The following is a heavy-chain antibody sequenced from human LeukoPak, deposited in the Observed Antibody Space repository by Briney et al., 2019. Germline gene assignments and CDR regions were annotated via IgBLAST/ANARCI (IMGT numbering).Heavy chain of an antibody. D-gene: IGHD3-10*01. CDR3: ARDEVRFPRVFQH. V-gene: IGHV4-30-2*01. CDR1: GDSISRDNYS. CDR2: IYHGGST. J-gene: IGHJ1*01. Sequence: SQTLSLTCAVSGDSISRDNYSWSWIRQPPGKGLEWIGYIYHGGSTNYNPSLKSRVTISLDTSKDQFSLKLSSVTAADTAVYYCARDEVRFPRVFQHWGQGTLVTVSS.